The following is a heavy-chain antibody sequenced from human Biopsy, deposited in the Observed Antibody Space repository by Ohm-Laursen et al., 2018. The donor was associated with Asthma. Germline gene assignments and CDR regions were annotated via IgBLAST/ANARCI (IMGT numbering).Heavy chain of an antibody. CDR2: IYYSGST. Sequence: TLSLTCTVSGGSISSGAYYWSWVRQPPGKGREWIGYIYYSGSTYYNPSLKSRVTISVDTSKNQFSLNLSSVTAADTAVYYCARWGSFGFDYWGQGTLVTVSS. D-gene: IGHD7-27*01. CDR1: GGSISSGAYY. J-gene: IGHJ4*02. V-gene: IGHV4-31*03. CDR3: ARWGSFGFDY.